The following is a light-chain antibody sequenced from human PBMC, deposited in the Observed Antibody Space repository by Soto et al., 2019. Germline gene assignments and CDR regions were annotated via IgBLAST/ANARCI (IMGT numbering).Light chain of an antibody. CDR2: GAF. V-gene: IGKV3-20*01. CDR3: QQYGSSPYS. J-gene: IGKJ2*03. CDR1: QSVRSSY. Sequence: EIVLTQSPGTLSLSPGERATLSCRASQSVRSSYLAWYQQKPGQAPRLLIYGAFSRATGIPDRCSGSGSGTYLTLTISRLEPEDFAVYYCQQYGSSPYSFGQGAKLESK.